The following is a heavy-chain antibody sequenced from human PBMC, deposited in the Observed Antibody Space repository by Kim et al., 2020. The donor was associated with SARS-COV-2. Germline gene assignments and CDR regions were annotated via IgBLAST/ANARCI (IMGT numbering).Heavy chain of an antibody. CDR1: GFTFSDYY. CDR3: ARDITGTSITMVRGVLDY. D-gene: IGHD3-10*01. Sequence: GGSLRLSCAASGFTFSDYYMSWIRQAPGKGLEWVSYISSSGSTIYYADSVKGRFTISRDNAKNSLYLQMNSLRAEDTAVYYCARDITGTSITMVRGVLDYWGQGTLVTVSS. V-gene: IGHV3-11*04. CDR2: ISSSGSTI. J-gene: IGHJ4*02.